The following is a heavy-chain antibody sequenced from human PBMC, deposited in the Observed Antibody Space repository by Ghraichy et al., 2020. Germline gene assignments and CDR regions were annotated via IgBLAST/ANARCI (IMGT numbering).Heavy chain of an antibody. CDR3: ARPTQGNDYGDLSWYFDL. CDR1: GYTFTGYY. V-gene: IGHV1-2*02. D-gene: IGHD4-17*01. J-gene: IGHJ2*01. Sequence: ASVKVSCKASGYTFTGYYMHWVRQAPGQGLEWMGWINPNSGGTNYAQKFQGRVTMTRDTSISTAYMELSRLRSDDTAVYYCARPTQGNDYGDLSWYFDLWGRGTLVTVSS. CDR2: INPNSGGT.